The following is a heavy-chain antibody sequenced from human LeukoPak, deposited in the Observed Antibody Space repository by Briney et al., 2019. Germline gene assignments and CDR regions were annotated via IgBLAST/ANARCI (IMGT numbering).Heavy chain of an antibody. D-gene: IGHD5-12*01. CDR3: ARQAISGYDPPPFDS. V-gene: IGHV4-39*01. CDR1: GGSISSSTYY. Sequence: SETLSLTCTVSGGSISSSTYYWGWIRQPPGKGLEWIGNLYYSGSTYYNPSLKSRVTISVDTSTNQFSLKLSSVTAADTAVYYCARQAISGYDPPPFDSWGQGTLVTVSS. J-gene: IGHJ4*02. CDR2: LYYSGST.